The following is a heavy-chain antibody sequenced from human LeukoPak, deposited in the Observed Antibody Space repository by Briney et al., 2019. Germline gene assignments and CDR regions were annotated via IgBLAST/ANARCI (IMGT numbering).Heavy chain of an antibody. J-gene: IGHJ4*02. CDR1: EFTFSSYS. CDR2: ISSSSSYI. V-gene: IGHV3-21*01. CDR3: ARAYCSGGSCYPFDY. Sequence: GGSLRLSCAASEFTFSSYSMNWVRQAPGKGLEWVSSISSSSSYIYYADSVKGRFTISRDNAKNSLYLQMNSLRAEDTAVYYCARAYCSGGSCYPFDYWGQGTLVTVSS. D-gene: IGHD2-15*01.